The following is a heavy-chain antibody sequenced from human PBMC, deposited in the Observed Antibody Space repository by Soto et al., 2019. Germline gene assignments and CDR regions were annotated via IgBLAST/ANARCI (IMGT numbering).Heavy chain of an antibody. Sequence: PSETLSLTCAVYGVSFSGHYWSWIRQPPGKGLEWIGEINHRGSSNYNPSLKSRTTISVDTSRNQFSLKLTSVNAADTAVYYCVRGGRGSTAGFDYWAQGTLVTVSS. CDR1: GVSFSGHY. CDR2: INHRGSS. D-gene: IGHD4-17*01. CDR3: VRGGRGSTAGFDY. J-gene: IGHJ4*02. V-gene: IGHV4-34*01.